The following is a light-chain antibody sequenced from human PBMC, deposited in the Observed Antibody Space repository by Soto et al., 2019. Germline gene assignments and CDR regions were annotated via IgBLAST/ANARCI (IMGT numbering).Light chain of an antibody. V-gene: IGLV1-44*01. Sequence: QPVLTQPPSASGTPGQRVTISCSGSNSNIGSNTVNWYQQLPGTAPKLLIYYVNLRPSGVPDRISGSKSGTSASLAISGLQSDDEADYYCAAWDDSLNGRVFGTGTKLTVL. J-gene: IGLJ1*01. CDR1: NSNIGSNT. CDR3: AAWDDSLNGRV. CDR2: YVN.